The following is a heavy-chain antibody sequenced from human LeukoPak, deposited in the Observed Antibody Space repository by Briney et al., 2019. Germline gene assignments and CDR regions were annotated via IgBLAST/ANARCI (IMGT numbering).Heavy chain of an antibody. J-gene: IGHJ6*03. CDR3: AKDGAAAAPYYYYYMDV. CDR1: GFTFDDYA. Sequence: PGGSLRLSCAASGFTFDDYAMHWVWQAPGKGLEWVSGISWNSGSIGYADSVKGRFTISRDNAKNSLYLQMNSLRAEDTALYYCAKDGAAAAPYYYYYMDVWGKGTTVTVSS. CDR2: ISWNSGSI. V-gene: IGHV3-9*01. D-gene: IGHD6-13*01.